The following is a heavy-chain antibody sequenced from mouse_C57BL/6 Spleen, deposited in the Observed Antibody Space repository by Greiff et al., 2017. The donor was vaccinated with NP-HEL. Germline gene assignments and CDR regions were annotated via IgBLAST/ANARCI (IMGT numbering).Heavy chain of an antibody. V-gene: IGHV1-58*01. J-gene: IGHJ4*01. D-gene: IGHD2-2*01. CDR2: IYIGNGYT. CDR3: ARSASMVTTNAMDY. Sequence: VQLKESGAELVRPGSSVKMSCKTSGYTFTSYGINWVKQRPGQGLEWIGYIYIGNGYTEYNEKFKGKATLTSDTSSSTAYMQLSSLTSEDSAIYFCARSASMVTTNAMDYWGQGTSVTVSS. CDR1: GYTFTSYG.